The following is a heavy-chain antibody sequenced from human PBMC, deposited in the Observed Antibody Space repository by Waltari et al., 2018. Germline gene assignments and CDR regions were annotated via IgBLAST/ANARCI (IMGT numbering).Heavy chain of an antibody. CDR2: INHSGST. D-gene: IGHD5-12*01. CDR3: ARVRGYVHYFDY. CDR1: GGSFSGYY. V-gene: IGHV4-34*01. J-gene: IGHJ4*02. Sequence: QVQLQQWGAGLLKPSATLSRTCAVYGGSFSGYYWSWIRQPPGKGLEWMGEINHSGSTNYTPSLKSRVTIAVDTSKNHFSLNLGSVTAADTAVYYCARVRGYVHYFDYCGQGTLVTVSS.